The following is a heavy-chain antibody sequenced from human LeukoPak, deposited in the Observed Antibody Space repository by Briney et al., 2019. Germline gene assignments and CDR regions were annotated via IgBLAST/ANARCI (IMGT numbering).Heavy chain of an antibody. D-gene: IGHD3-10*01. CDR3: ARGSLTTMVRGVRFDY. V-gene: IGHV1-2*02. CDR2: INPNSGGT. CDR1: GYTFTGYY. Sequence: ASVKVSCKASGYTFTGYYMHWVRQAPGQGLEWMGWINPNSGGTNYAQKFQGRVTMTRDTSISTAYMELSRLRSDDTAVYYCARGSLTTMVRGVRFDYWGQGTLVTVSS. J-gene: IGHJ4*02.